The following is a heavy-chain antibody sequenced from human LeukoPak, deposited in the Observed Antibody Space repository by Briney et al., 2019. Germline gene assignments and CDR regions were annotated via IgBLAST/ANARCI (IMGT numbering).Heavy chain of an antibody. D-gene: IGHD5-12*01. CDR1: GYTFTGYH. CDR3: VSPWPYSGYGYYFDY. V-gene: IGHV1-2*02. J-gene: IGHJ4*02. Sequence: ASVKVSCKASGYTFTGYHMHWVRQAPGQGLEWMGWINPNSGDTDYAQKFQGRVTMTKDTSINTAYMELSRLRSDDTAVYYCVSPWPYSGYGYYFDYWGQGTLVTASS. CDR2: INPNSGDT.